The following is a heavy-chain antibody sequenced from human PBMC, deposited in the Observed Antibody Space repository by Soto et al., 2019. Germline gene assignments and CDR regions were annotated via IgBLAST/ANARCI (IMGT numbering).Heavy chain of an antibody. D-gene: IGHD5-12*01. V-gene: IGHV3-30-3*01. J-gene: IGHJ6*02. CDR1: GFTFGSYA. CDR3: ARALANYYGTDV. CDR2: ISYDGSNK. Sequence: QVQLVESGGGVVQPGRSLRLSCAASGFTFGSYAMHWVRQAPGKGLEWVAVISYDGSNKYYADSVKGRFTISRDNSKNTLYLQMNSLRAEDTAVYYCARALANYYGTDVWGQGTTVTVSS.